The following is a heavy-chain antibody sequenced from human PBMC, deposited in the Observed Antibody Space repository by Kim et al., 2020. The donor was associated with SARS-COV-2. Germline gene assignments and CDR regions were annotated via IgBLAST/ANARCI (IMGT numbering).Heavy chain of an antibody. Sequence: GGSLRLSCTASGFSYSRSGIHWVRQAPGKGLEWVAVIRDDGSKKFYADSVKGRFTISSDNSQNTVSVQLQLDSLRAEATAKYYCATTGYFGYRRNTFDVWRQGTMVFVSS. J-gene: IGHJ3*01. CDR2: IRDDGSKK. CDR3: ATTGYFGYRRNTFDV. D-gene: IGHD5-12*01. CDR1: GFSYSRSG. V-gene: IGHV3-33*01.